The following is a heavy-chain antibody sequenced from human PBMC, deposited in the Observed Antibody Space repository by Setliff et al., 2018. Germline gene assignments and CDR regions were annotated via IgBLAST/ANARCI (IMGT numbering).Heavy chain of an antibody. CDR3: ARAPRYFDPTGSYFDF. CDR2: TYYSGST. CDR1: GASVSGNSYY. V-gene: IGHV4-39*07. D-gene: IGHD3-22*01. J-gene: IGHJ4*02. Sequence: SETLSLTCTVSGASVSGNSYYWGWVRQPPGKGLEWIASTYYSGSTYYNPSLKSRVTISVDTSKNQFSLKLTSVTAADTAVYYCARAPRYFDPTGSYFDFWGQGTLVTVSS.